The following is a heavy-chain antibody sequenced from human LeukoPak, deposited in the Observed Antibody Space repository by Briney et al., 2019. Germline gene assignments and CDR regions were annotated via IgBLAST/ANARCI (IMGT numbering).Heavy chain of an antibody. J-gene: IGHJ5*02. CDR3: AKTRTGSGSYYNRWFDP. CDR2: IYSGGST. Sequence: PGGSLRLSCAASGFTVSSNYMSWVRQAPGKGLEWVSVIYSGGSTYYADSVKGRFTISRDNSKNTLYLQMNSLRAEDTAVYYCAKTRTGSGSYYNRWFDPWGQGTLVTVSS. D-gene: IGHD3-10*01. CDR1: GFTVSSNY. V-gene: IGHV3-66*01.